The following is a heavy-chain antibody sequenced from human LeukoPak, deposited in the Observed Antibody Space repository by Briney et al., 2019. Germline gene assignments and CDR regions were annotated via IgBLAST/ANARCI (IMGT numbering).Heavy chain of an antibody. J-gene: IGHJ4*02. CDR2: IWSDGSNK. CDR1: GFTFSYYA. CDR3: ARELFSSGSCPDG. V-gene: IGHV3-33*01. D-gene: IGHD3-10*01. Sequence: GGSLRLSCSASGFTFSYYAIHWVRQAPGKGLEGVALIWSDGSNKYYADSVKGRITISRDNSKNTVYLQMNSLRAEDTAVYYCARELFSSGSCPDGWGQGTLVTVSS.